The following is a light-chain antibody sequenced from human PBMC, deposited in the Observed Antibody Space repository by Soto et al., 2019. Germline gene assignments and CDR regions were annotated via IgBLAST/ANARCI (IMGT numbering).Light chain of an antibody. CDR1: QSITSW. J-gene: IGKJ2*01. CDR2: KAS. V-gene: IGKV1-5*03. CDR3: QQYNSSPYT. Sequence: DIQMTQSPSTLSASVGDRVTITCRASQSITSWLAWYQQKPGKAPKLLIYKASTLEGGVPSRFSGSGSGTEFTLTISSLQPDDFATYYCQQYNSSPYTFGQGTKLEI.